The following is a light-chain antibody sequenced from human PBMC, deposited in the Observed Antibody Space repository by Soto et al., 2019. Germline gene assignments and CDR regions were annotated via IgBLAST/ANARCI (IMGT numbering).Light chain of an antibody. CDR1: SSDVGVYKY. CDR3: SSYTRSSNVV. V-gene: IGLV2-14*01. J-gene: IGLJ2*01. Sequence: QSALTQPASVSGSPGQSITISCTGTSSDVGVYKYVSWYQQHPGKAPKLMIYEVSHRPSGVSNRSSGSKSGNTASLTISGLQAEDEADYYCSSYTRSSNVVFGGGTKVTVL. CDR2: EVS.